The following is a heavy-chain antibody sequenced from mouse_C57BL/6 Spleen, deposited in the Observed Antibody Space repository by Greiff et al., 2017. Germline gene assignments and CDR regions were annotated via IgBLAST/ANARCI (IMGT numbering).Heavy chain of an antibody. CDR3: ARRGDGYYEGTWFAY. Sequence: EVKLMESGPELVKPGASVKISCKASGYSFTGYYMNWVKQSPEKSLEWIGELNPSTGGTTYNQKFKAKATLTVDKSSSTAYMQLKSLTSEDSAVYYCARRGDGYYEGTWFAYWGQGTLVTVSA. J-gene: IGHJ3*01. CDR1: GYSFTGYY. V-gene: IGHV1-42*01. D-gene: IGHD2-3*01. CDR2: LNPSTGGT.